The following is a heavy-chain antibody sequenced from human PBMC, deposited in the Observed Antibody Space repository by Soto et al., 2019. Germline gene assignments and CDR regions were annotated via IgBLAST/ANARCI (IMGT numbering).Heavy chain of an antibody. D-gene: IGHD3-22*01. Sequence: SLKGSCKVSGKTITYVYLRWVRQAPGQALEWMGWITPFNGNTKYAQKFQDRVTFTGDTSLNTAYMELSSLRSDDTAMFYCASGRYDASGYFDYWGQGTLVTVSS. J-gene: IGHJ4*02. CDR1: GKTITYVY. CDR2: ITPFNGNT. CDR3: ASGRYDASGYFDY. V-gene: IGHV1-45*02.